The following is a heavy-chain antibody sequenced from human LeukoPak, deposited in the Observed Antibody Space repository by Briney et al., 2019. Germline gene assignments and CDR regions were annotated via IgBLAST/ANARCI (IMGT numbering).Heavy chain of an antibody. D-gene: IGHD6-6*01. CDR1: GFTFSSYW. Sequence: GGSLRLSCAASGFTFSSYWMNWVRQAPGKGLEWVANIKQDGSVKNYVGSVKGRFTVSRDNARNSLYLQMSSLRAEDTAAYYCARDPVAAPYFDYWGQGALVTVSS. V-gene: IGHV3-7*01. CDR3: ARDPVAAPYFDY. CDR2: IKQDGSVK. J-gene: IGHJ4*02.